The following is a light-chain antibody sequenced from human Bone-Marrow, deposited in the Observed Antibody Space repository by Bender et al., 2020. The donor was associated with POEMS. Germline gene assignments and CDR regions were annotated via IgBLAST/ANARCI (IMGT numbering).Light chain of an antibody. V-gene: IGLV2-8*01. CDR1: SSDVGAFNY. Sequence: SALTQPPSASGSSGQSLIIPCTGGSSDVGAFNYVSWYQQHPGMAPKLLIYEVSKRPSGVPDRFSGSNSGNTATLTIRGTQAMDEADYYCQIWDTNTAYVFGTGTAVTVL. CDR2: EVS. J-gene: IGLJ1*01. CDR3: QIWDTNTAYV.